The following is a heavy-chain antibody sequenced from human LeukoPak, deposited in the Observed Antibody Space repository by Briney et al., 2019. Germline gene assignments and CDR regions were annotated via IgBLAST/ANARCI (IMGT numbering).Heavy chain of an antibody. CDR2: IIPILGIA. CDR1: GGTFSSYA. D-gene: IGHD2-2*01. Sequence: ASVKVSCKASGGTFSSYAISWVRQAPGQGLEWMGRIIPILGIANYAQKFQGRVTITADKSTSTAYMELSSLRAEDTAVYYCAREGHYQLPFTNNYYYYYMDVWGKGTTVTVSS. CDR3: AREGHYQLPFTNNYYYYYMDV. J-gene: IGHJ6*03. V-gene: IGHV1-69*04.